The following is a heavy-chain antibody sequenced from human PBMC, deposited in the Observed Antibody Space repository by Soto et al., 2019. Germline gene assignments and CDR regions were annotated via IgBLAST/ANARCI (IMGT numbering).Heavy chain of an antibody. CDR3: ARELLNPDYYYGMDV. CDR1: GGSISSGGYY. V-gene: IGHV4-31*03. Sequence: LSLTCTVSGGSISSGGYYWSWIRQHPGKGLEWMGYIYYSGSTYYNPSLKSRVTISVDTSKNQFSLKLSSVTAADTAVYYCARELLNPDYYYGMDVWGQGTTVTVSS. D-gene: IGHD2-21*02. J-gene: IGHJ6*02. CDR2: IYYSGST.